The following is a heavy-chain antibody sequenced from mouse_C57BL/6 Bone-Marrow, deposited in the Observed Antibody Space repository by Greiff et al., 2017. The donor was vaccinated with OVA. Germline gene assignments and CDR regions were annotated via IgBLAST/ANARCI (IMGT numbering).Heavy chain of an antibody. Sequence: EVQLQESGPGLVKPSQSLSLTCSATGYSITSGYYWNWIRQFPGNKLEWMGYISYDGSNNYNPSLKNRISITRDTSTNQSFLKMNSVTTEDTAAYYGERESSYRYFDVWGTGTTVTVSS. CDR3: ERESSYRYFDV. V-gene: IGHV3-6*01. CDR2: ISYDGSN. CDR1: GYSITSGYY. J-gene: IGHJ1*03. D-gene: IGHD1-1*01.